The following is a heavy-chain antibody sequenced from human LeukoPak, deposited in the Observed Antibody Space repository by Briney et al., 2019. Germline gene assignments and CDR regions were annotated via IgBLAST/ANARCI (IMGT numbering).Heavy chain of an antibody. Sequence: SETLSLTCTVSGGSISSYYWSWIRQPPGKGLEWIGYINYSGSTNYNPSLKSRVTLSVDTSKNQFSLKLSSVTAADTAVYYCARQDFWSGYVDYWGEGTLVTVSS. J-gene: IGHJ4*02. CDR1: GGSISSYY. CDR2: INYSGST. CDR3: ARQDFWSGYVDY. D-gene: IGHD3-3*01. V-gene: IGHV4-59*08.